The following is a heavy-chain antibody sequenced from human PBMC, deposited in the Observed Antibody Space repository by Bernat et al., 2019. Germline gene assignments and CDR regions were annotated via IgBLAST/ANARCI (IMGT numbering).Heavy chain of an antibody. CDR3: AEEDPYYYDSSGKINYYGMDV. CDR2: ISGSGGST. J-gene: IGHJ6*02. V-gene: IGHV3-23*01. D-gene: IGHD3-22*01. Sequence: EVQLLESGGGLVQPGGSLRLSCAASGFTFSSYAMSWVRQAPGKGLEWVSAISGSGGSTYYAYAVKGRFTISRDNSKNTLYLQMNSLRAEHTAVYYCAEEDPYYYDSSGKINYYGMDVWGQGTTVTVSS. CDR1: GFTFSSYA.